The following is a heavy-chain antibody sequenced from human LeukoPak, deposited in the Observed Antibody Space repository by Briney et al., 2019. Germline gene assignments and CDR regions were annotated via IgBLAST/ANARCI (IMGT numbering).Heavy chain of an antibody. CDR2: IWYDGSNK. CDR1: GFTFSSYA. CDR3: ARGNEGLDY. J-gene: IGHJ4*02. V-gene: IGHV3-33*08. Sequence: GRSLRLSCAASGFTFSSYAMHWVRQAPGKGLEWVAVIWYDGSNKYYADSVKGRFTISRDNSKNTLYLQMNSLRAEDTAVYYCARGNEGLDYWGQGTLVTVSS.